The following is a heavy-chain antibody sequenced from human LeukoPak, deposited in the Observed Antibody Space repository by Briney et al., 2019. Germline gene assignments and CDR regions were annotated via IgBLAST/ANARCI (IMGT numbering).Heavy chain of an antibody. CDR3: ARDRVTTHSYYYGMDV. V-gene: IGHV1-18*01. CDR2: ISAYNGNT. J-gene: IGHJ6*02. D-gene: IGHD4-17*01. CDR1: GYTFTSYG. Sequence: GASVKVSCKASGYTFTSYGISRVRQAPGQGLEWMGWISAYNGNTNYAQKLQGRVTMTTDTSTSTAYMELRILRSDDTAVYYCARDRVTTHSYYYGMDVWGQGTTVTVSS.